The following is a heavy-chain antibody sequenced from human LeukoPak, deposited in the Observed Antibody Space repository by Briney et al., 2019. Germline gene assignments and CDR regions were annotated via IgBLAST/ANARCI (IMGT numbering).Heavy chain of an antibody. CDR2: IHTSGTT. V-gene: IGHV4-4*07. D-gene: IGHD2-21*02. Sequence: SETLSLTCTVSGASMDNYYWAWIRQSAGKGLEWIGRIHTSGTTRYNSSLKSRVTMSVDTSKNQFSLKLSSVTAADTAVYYCASLAYCGGDCYPQPFDYWGQGTLVTVSS. CDR3: ASLAYCGGDCYPQPFDY. J-gene: IGHJ4*02. CDR1: GASMDNYY.